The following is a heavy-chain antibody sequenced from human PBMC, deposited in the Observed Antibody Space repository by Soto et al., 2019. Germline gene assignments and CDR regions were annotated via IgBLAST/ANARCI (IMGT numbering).Heavy chain of an antibody. CDR1: GFTFSDFG. Sequence: GGSLRLSCAASGFTFSDFGMHWVRQAPGKGLEWVAIISYDGILKYYADSVKGRFTISRDTSKGAVYLQMNSLTPEDTAVYYCAKDFKVSGGHYGSLNYYYGMDVWGQGTLVTVSS. V-gene: IGHV3-30*18. CDR2: ISYDGILK. D-gene: IGHD3-10*01. J-gene: IGHJ6*02. CDR3: AKDFKVSGGHYGSLNYYYGMDV.